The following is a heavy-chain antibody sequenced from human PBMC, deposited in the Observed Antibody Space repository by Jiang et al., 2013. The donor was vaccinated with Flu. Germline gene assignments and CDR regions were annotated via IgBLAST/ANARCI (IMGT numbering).Heavy chain of an antibody. CDR1: GHSFTSYW. Sequence: VQLVESGAEVKKPGESLKISCKGSGHSFTSYWIGWVRQMPGKGLEWMGIIYPGDSDTRYSPSFQGQVTISADKSISTAYLQWSSLKASDTAMYYCARRYCSGGSCYSGDWNVYYFDYWGQGTLVTVSS. D-gene: IGHD2-15*01. CDR2: IYPGDSDT. V-gene: IGHV5-51*01. J-gene: IGHJ4*02. CDR3: ARRYCSGGSCYSGDWNVYYFDY.